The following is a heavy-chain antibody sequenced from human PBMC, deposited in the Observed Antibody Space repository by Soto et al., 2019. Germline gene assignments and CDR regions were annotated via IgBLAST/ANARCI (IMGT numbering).Heavy chain of an antibody. V-gene: IGHV1-58*01. CDR1: GFTFTSSA. CDR2: IVVGSGNT. Sequence: SVKVSGKASGFTFTSSAVQWVRQARGQRLEWIGWIVVGSGNTNYAQKFQERVTITRDMSTSTAYMELSSLRSEDTAVYYCAAEFYYYYGMDVWGQGTTVTVSS. J-gene: IGHJ6*02. CDR3: AAEFYYYYGMDV.